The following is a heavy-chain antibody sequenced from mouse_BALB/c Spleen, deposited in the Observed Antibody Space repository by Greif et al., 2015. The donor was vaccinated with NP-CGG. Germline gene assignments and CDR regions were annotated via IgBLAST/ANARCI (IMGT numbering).Heavy chain of an antibody. CDR1: GYTFTSYW. CDR2: INPSTGYT. V-gene: IGHV1-7*01. J-gene: IGHJ2*01. D-gene: IGHD1-2*01. CDR3: ARRTTATYFDY. Sequence: QVQLQQSGAELAKPGDSVKMSCKASGYTFTSYWMHWVKQRPGQGLEWIGYINPSTGYTEYNQKFKDKATLTADKSSSTAYMQLSSLTSEDSAVYYCARRTTATYFDYWGQGTTLTVSS.